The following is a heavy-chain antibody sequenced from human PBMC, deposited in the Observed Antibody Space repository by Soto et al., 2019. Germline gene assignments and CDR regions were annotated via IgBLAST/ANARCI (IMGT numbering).Heavy chain of an antibody. CDR3: VRVEIAATDP. CDR1: DYD. Sequence: DYDRSWISKDKRKGLEWVSYISSSGSTIYYADSVKGRFTISGDNAKNSLYLQMNSLRAEDTAVYYCVRVEIAATDPRVQGPQATGTS. D-gene: IGHD5-12*01. CDR2: ISSSGSTI. J-gene: IGHJ5*02. V-gene: IGHV3-11*01.